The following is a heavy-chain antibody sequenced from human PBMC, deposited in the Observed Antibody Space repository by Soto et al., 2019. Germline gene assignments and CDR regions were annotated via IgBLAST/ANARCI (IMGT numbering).Heavy chain of an antibody. J-gene: IGHJ6*02. D-gene: IGHD3-10*01. CDR2: ISAYNGNT. CDR3: ARDGPLRYYGSGSYYYYGMDV. Sequence: GASVKVSCKASGYTFTSYGISWVRKAPGQGLEWIGWISAYNGNTNYAQKLQGRVTMTTDTSTSTAYMELRSLRSDDTAVYYCARDGPLRYYGSGSYYYYGMDVWGQGTTVTVSS. CDR1: GYTFTSYG. V-gene: IGHV1-18*01.